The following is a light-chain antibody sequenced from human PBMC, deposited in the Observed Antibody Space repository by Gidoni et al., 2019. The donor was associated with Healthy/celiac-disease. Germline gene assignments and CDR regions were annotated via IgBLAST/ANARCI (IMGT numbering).Light chain of an antibody. CDR1: SSNIGSNT. J-gene: IGLJ2*01. CDR3: AAWDDSLNGVV. CDR2: SNN. Sequence: QSVLTQPPSASGTPGQRVTISCSGSSSNIGSNTVNWYQQLPGTAPKLPIYSNNQRPSGVPDRFSGSKSGTSASLAISVLQSEDEADYYCAAWDDSLNGVVFGGGTTLTVL. V-gene: IGLV1-44*01.